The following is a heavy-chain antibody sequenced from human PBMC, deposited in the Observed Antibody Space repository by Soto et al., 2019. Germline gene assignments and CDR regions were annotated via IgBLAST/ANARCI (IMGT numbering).Heavy chain of an antibody. CDR1: GCTFSSYA. D-gene: IGHD4-17*01. CDR2: IIPIFGTA. J-gene: IGHJ4*02. V-gene: IGHV1-69*06. CDR3: ARDRTTVTTYYFDY. Sequence: GASVKVSCKASGCTFSSYAISCVRQAPGQGLEWMGGIIPIFGTANYAQKFQGRVTITADKSTSTAYMELSSLRSEDTAVYYCARDRTTVTTYYFDYWGQGTLVTVSS.